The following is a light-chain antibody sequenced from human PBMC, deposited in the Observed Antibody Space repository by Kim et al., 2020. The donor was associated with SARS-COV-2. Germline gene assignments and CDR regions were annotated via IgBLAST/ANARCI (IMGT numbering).Light chain of an antibody. Sequence: ASVGDRVTITCRARQGISNCLAWYQQKPGKVPKLLIYAASTLHSGVPSRFSGSGSGTDFTLTISSLQPEDVATYYCQRHDHAPWTFGQGTKVDIK. J-gene: IGKJ1*01. CDR1: QGISNC. CDR3: QRHDHAPWT. V-gene: IGKV1-27*01. CDR2: AAS.